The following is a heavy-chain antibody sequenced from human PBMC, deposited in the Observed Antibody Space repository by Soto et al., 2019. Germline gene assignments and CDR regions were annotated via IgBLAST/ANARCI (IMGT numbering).Heavy chain of an antibody. V-gene: IGHV3-21*01. CDR3: ARSLYSASYRTTYYIDY. D-gene: IGHD6-13*01. J-gene: IGHJ4*02. Sequence: GGSLRLSCAASRFTFSDFSRNWVRQAPGKGLEWVSSISSKSSYIYYADSVKGRFTISRNNAENSLFLQMNSLRAEDTAVYYCARSLYSASYRTTYYIDYWGQGTLVTVSS. CDR2: ISSKSSYI. CDR1: RFTFSDFS.